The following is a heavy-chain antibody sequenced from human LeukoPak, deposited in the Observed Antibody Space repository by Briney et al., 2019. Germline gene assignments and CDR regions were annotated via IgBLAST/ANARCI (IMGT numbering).Heavy chain of an antibody. J-gene: IGHJ4*02. CDR2: ISSYDGRNK. CDR1: GFSFSSNW. D-gene: IGHD3-10*01. Sequence: GGSLRLSCAASGFSFSSNWMHWVRQAPGKGLEWVAVISSYDGRNKYYADSVKGRFTISRDNSKNTLYLQMNSLRAEDTAVYYCAKDLPGYYGSGSYYRVLDYWGQGTLVTVSS. V-gene: IGHV3-30*18. CDR3: AKDLPGYYGSGSYYRVLDY.